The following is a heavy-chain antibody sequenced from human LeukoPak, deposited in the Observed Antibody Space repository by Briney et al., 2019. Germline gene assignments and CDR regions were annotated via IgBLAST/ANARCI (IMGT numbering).Heavy chain of an antibody. CDR3: AKVGYGSGSSGFDH. D-gene: IGHD3-10*01. J-gene: IGHJ4*02. CDR2: ISGSGGST. Sequence: PGASLRLSCAASGFTFSSYAMSWVRQAPGKGLEWVSAISGSGGSTYYADSVKGRFTISRDNSKNTLYLQMSSLRAEDTAVYYCAKVGYGSGSSGFDHWGQGTLVTVSS. CDR1: GFTFSSYA. V-gene: IGHV3-23*01.